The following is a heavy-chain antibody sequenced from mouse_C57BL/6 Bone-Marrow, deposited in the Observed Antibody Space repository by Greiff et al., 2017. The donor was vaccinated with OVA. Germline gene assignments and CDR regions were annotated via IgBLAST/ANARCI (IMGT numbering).Heavy chain of an antibody. CDR2: INYDGSST. CDR3: AREGGGFAY. CDR1: GFTFSDYY. Sequence: EVKLVESEGGLVQPGSSTKLSCTASGFTFSDYYMAWVRQVPEKGLEWVANINYDGSSTYYLDSLKSRFIISRDNAKNILYLQMSSLKSEDTATYYCAREGGGFAYWGQGTLVTVSA. V-gene: IGHV5-16*01. J-gene: IGHJ3*01.